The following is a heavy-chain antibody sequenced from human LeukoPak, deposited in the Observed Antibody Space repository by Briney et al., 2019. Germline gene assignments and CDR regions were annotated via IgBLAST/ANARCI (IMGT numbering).Heavy chain of an antibody. D-gene: IGHD3-16*02. CDR3: ARDRFDGFDI. V-gene: IGHV4-34*01. Sequence: SETLSLTCAVYGGSFSGYYWSWIRQPPGKGLEWIGEINHSGSTNYNPSLKSRVTISVDTSKNQFSLKLSSVTAADTAVYYCARDRFDGFDIWGQGTMVTVSS. J-gene: IGHJ3*02. CDR2: INHSGST. CDR1: GGSFSGYY.